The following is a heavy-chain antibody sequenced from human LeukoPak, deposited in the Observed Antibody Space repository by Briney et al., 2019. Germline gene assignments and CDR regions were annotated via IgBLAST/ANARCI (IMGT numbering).Heavy chain of an antibody. V-gene: IGHV3-23*01. CDR2: ISGSGGST. Sequence: GGSLRLSCAASGFTFSSYAMSWVRQAPGKGLEWVSAISGSGGSTYYADSVKGRFTISRDNSKSTLYLQMNSLRAEDTAVYYCAKQEAGGDFWSGYKDWGQGTLVTVSS. CDR1: GFTFSSYA. CDR3: AKQEAGGDFWSGYKD. J-gene: IGHJ4*02. D-gene: IGHD3-3*01.